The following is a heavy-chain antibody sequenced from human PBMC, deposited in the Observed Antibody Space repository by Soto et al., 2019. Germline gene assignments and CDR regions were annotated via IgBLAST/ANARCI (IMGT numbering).Heavy chain of an antibody. Sequence: SETLSLTCTVSGGSISSGGYYWSWIRQHPGKGLEWIGYIYYSGSTYYNPSLKSRVTISVDTSKNQFSLKLSSVTAADTAVYYCARTRVNNYDIMSFDSWGQGTLVTVSS. CDR2: IYYSGST. J-gene: IGHJ5*01. V-gene: IGHV4-31*03. CDR1: GGSISSGGYY. CDR3: ARTRVNNYDIMSFDS. D-gene: IGHD3-9*01.